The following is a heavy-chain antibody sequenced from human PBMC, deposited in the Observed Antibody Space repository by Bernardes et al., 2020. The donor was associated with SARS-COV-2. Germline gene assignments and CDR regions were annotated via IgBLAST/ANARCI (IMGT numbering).Heavy chain of an antibody. CDR3: TTGGAITFCGVVIVMYAFDM. CDR1: GFTFSNSW. V-gene: IGHV3-15*01. J-gene: IGHJ3*02. D-gene: IGHD3-3*01. CDR2: IKSKTDGGTT. Sequence: GGSLRLSCAASGFTFSNSWMSWVRQAPGKGLVWVCRIKSKTDGGTTDYAAPVKVRFTISRDDSKNTLYLQMNSLKTEDTSVYYCTTGGAITFCGVVIVMYAFDMWGQGTMGTVTS.